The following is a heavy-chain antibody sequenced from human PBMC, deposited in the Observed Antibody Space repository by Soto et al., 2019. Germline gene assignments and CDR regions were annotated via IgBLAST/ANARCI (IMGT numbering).Heavy chain of an antibody. D-gene: IGHD3-10*01. CDR2: INPTTGST. Sequence: ASVQVSCKASGYSFTNYFIHWVRQAPGQGLEWMGVINPTTGSTGYARKFQGGATMTRDTSTSTVYMELSSLSSEDTAVYYCARGVSITASGCGPIYWGPGTLVTV. CDR3: ARGVSITASGCGPIY. V-gene: IGHV1-46*03. J-gene: IGHJ4*02. CDR1: GYSFTNYF.